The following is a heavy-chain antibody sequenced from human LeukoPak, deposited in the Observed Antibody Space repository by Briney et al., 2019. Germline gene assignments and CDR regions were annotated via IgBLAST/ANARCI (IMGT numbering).Heavy chain of an antibody. CDR3: ARELYYDSSGLDAFDI. D-gene: IGHD3-22*01. CDR2: IWYDGSNK. J-gene: IGHJ3*02. CDR1: GFTFGSYG. Sequence: PGRSLRLSCAASGFTFGSYGMHWVRQAPGKGLEWVAVIWYDGSNKYYADSVKGRFTISRDNSKNTLYLQMNSLRAEDTAVYYCARELYYDSSGLDAFDIWGQGTMVTASS. V-gene: IGHV3-33*01.